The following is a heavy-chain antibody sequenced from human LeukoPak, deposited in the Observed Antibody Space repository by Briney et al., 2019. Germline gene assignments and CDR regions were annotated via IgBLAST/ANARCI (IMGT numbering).Heavy chain of an antibody. Sequence: GGSLRLSCAASGFTFDDYAMHWVRQAPGKGLEWVSGISWNSGSIGYADSVKGRFTISRDNAKNSLYLQMNSLRDEDTALYYCAKDISGGYSSGWFNYWGQGTLVTVSS. CDR3: AKDISGGYSSGWFNY. CDR2: ISWNSGSI. V-gene: IGHV3-9*01. CDR1: GFTFDDYA. J-gene: IGHJ4*02. D-gene: IGHD6-19*01.